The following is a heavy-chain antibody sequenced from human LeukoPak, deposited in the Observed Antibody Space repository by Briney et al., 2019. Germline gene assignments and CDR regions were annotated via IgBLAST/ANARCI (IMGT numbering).Heavy chain of an antibody. CDR3: ARVPYSDYGSGRPPFMDV. D-gene: IGHD3-10*01. J-gene: IGHJ6*02. CDR1: GFIFSNYA. Sequence: GGSLRLYCAASGFIFSNYAMSWVRQAPGKGLEWVSTISDSAFSTYYADSVQGRFTISRDNSTNTLYLQMDTLRAEDTAIYYCARVPYSDYGSGRPPFMDVWGQGTAVAVSS. V-gene: IGHV3-23*01. CDR2: ISDSAFST.